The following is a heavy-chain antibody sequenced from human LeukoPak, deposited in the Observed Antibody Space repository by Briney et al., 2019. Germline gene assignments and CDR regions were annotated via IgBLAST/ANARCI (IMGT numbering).Heavy chain of an antibody. CDR1: GGTFSSYA. D-gene: IGHD6-13*01. V-gene: IGHV1-69*01. CDR2: IIPIFGTA. CDR3: ARDREQQLGSYFDY. J-gene: IGHJ4*02. Sequence: ASVKVSCKASGGTFSSYAISWVRQAPGQGLEWMGGIIPIFGTANYAQKFQGRVTITADESTSTAYMELSSLRSEDTAVYYCARDREQQLGSYFDYWGQGTLVTVSS.